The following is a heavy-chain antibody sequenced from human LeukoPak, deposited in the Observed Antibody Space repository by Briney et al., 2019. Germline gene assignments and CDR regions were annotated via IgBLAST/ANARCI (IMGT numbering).Heavy chain of an antibody. Sequence: GASVKVSCKASGGTFSSYAISWVRQAPGQGLEWMGGIIPIFGTANYAQKFQGRVTITADESTSTAYMELSSLRSEDTAVYYCARDWRKQQLVGYFDYWGQGTLVTVSS. V-gene: IGHV1-69*13. CDR2: IIPIFGTA. CDR3: ARDWRKQQLVGYFDY. CDR1: GGTFSSYA. D-gene: IGHD6-13*01. J-gene: IGHJ4*02.